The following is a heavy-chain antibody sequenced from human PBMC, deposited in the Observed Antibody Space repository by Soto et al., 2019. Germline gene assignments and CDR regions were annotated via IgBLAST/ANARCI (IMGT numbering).Heavy chain of an antibody. Sequence: GASVKVSCKASGGTFSSYAISWVRQAPGQGLEWMGGIIPIFGTANYAQKFQGRVTITADESTSTAYMELSSLRSEDTAVYYCARHYYGSGFTLGYYYYGMDVWGQGTTVTVSS. CDR2: IIPIFGTA. D-gene: IGHD3-10*01. V-gene: IGHV1-69*13. J-gene: IGHJ6*02. CDR1: GGTFSSYA. CDR3: ARHYYGSGFTLGYYYYGMDV.